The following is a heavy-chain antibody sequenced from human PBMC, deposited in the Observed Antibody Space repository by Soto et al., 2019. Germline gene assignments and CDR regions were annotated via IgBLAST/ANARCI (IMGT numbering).Heavy chain of an antibody. J-gene: IGHJ5*02. CDR1: GFTFDDSA. CDR3: AKGYDLWSGYHPPSWFDP. V-gene: IGHV3-9*01. Sequence: ESGGGLVQPGRSLRLSCAASGFTFDDSAMHWVRQAPGKGLEWVSGISWNSGSIGYADSVKGRFTISRDNAKNSLYLQMNSLRAEDTALYYCAKGYDLWSGYHPPSWFDPWGQGTLVTVSS. CDR2: ISWNSGSI. D-gene: IGHD3-3*01.